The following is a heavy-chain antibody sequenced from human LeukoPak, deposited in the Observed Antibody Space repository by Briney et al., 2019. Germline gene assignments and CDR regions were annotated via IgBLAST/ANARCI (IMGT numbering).Heavy chain of an antibody. CDR1: GFTFSTYT. CDR2: ISYDGSNK. Sequence: HPGGSLILSCAASGFTFSTYTMHWVRQAPGKGLEWVAVISYDGSNKHYADSVKGRFTISRDNAKNALYLQMNSLRAEDTAVYYCARAYPIDYWGQGTLVTVSS. CDR3: ARAYPIDY. J-gene: IGHJ4*02. V-gene: IGHV3-30-3*01.